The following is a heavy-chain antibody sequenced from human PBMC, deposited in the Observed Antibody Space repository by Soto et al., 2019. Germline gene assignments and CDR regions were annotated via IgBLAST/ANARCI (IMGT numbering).Heavy chain of an antibody. CDR3: ARPKDYDDCLDL. D-gene: IGHD3-22*01. Sequence: VEVCCKASGYTFKSYGISWVRQAPGQRLEWMGWINAGNGNTKYSQKFQGRVTFTRDTSANTAYMELSSLISEDTAVYYCARPKDYDDCLDLWGQGTLVTVSS. CDR2: INAGNGNT. V-gene: IGHV1-3*01. J-gene: IGHJ4*02. CDR1: GYTFKSYG.